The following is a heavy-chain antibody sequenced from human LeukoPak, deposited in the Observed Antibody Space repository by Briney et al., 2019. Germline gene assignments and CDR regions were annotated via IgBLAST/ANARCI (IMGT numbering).Heavy chain of an antibody. J-gene: IGHJ4*02. Sequence: GGSLRLSCAASGFTVSSNYMSWVRQAPGKGLEWVSVIYSGGSTYYADSVKGRFTISRDNSKNTLYLQMNSLRAEDTAVYYCAKDPDIVATGEDYWGQGTLVTVSS. CDR3: AKDPDIVATGEDY. V-gene: IGHV3-53*01. D-gene: IGHD5-12*01. CDR2: IYSGGST. CDR1: GFTVSSNY.